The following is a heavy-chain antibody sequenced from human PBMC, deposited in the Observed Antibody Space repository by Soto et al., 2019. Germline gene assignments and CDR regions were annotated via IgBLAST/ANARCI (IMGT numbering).Heavy chain of an antibody. J-gene: IGHJ5*02. Sequence: PSETLSLTCTVSGGSISSGDYYWRWIRQPPGKGLEWIGYIYYSGSTYYNPSLKSRVTISVDTSKNQFSLKLSSVTAADTAVYYCASYTTWGPYNWFDPWGQGTLVTVSS. CDR1: GGSISSGDYY. CDR3: ASYTTWGPYNWFDP. CDR2: IYYSGST. D-gene: IGHD7-27*01. V-gene: IGHV4-30-4*01.